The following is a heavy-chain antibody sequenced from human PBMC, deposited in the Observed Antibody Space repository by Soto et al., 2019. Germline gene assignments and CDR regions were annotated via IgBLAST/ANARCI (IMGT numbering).Heavy chain of an antibody. CDR2: INQDGSGG. J-gene: IGHJ4*02. D-gene: IGHD3-10*01. Sequence: PGGSLRLSCAASGFTFSDYWMSWVRQAPGKGLDWVGNINQDGSGGYYVDSLRGRFTISRDNAKSSLFLQMNNLRAEDTAVYYCASRGSAGIHFNSWGQGTLVTVSS. CDR1: GFTFSDYW. CDR3: ASRGSAGIHFNS. V-gene: IGHV3-7*03.